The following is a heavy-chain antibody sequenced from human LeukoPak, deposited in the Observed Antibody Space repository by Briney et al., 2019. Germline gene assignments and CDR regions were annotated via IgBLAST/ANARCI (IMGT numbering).Heavy chain of an antibody. CDR3: ARGKSRGSHIDY. CDR2: IYHSGST. V-gene: IGHV4-38-2*02. Sequence: PETLSLTCTVSGYSISSDYYWGWIRQPPGKGLEWIGSIYHSGSTYYKPSLKSRVTILVDSSKNQFSLKVRSVTAADTAVYYCARGKSRGSHIDYWGQGTLVTVSS. D-gene: IGHD1-26*01. J-gene: IGHJ4*02. CDR1: GYSISSDYY.